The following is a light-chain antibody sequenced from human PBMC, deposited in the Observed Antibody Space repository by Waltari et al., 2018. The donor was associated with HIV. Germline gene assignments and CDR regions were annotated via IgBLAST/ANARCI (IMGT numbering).Light chain of an antibody. CDR3: SSYSGTTTQVV. J-gene: IGLJ3*02. CDR2: EVP. Sequence: QSALTHPASVSGSPGPSIPTPSAGPNSHILDFHSASWYRQHPGKVPKLLIYEVPIRPSGIPDRFSGSKSGNTASLTISGLQAEDEADYYCSSYSGTTTQVVFGGGTKLTVL. CDR1: NSHILDFHS. V-gene: IGLV2-14*01.